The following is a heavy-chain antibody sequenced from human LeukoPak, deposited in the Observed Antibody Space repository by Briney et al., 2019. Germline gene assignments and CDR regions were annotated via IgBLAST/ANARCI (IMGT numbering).Heavy chain of an antibody. J-gene: IGHJ4*02. D-gene: IGHD5-12*01. Sequence: QPGGSLRLSCAASGFTFSSYSMNWVRKAQGKGLDWVSYISSSSSTIYYADSVEGRFTNSRDNDKNSLEMQMSSLRDEDTAVHYRARVADSGYENLVYWGQGTLVTVSS. CDR3: ARVADSGYENLVY. V-gene: IGHV3-48*02. CDR2: ISSSSSTI. CDR1: GFTFSSYS.